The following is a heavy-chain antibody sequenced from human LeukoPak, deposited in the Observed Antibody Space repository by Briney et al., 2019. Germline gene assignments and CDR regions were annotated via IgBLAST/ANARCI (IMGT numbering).Heavy chain of an antibody. CDR2: ISSSSRYR. CDR1: GFTFSSYS. V-gene: IGHV3-21*01. D-gene: IGHD5-12*01. Sequence: GGSLRLSCAASGFTFSSYSMIWVRQAPGKGLEWVSSISSSSRYRYYADSVKGRFAISRDNAKNSLYLQMNSLRAEDTAVYYCARVKEASAFDIWGQGTMVTVSS. J-gene: IGHJ3*02. CDR3: ARVKEASAFDI.